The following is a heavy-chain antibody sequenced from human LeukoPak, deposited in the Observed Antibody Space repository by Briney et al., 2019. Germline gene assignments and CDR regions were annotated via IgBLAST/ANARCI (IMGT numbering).Heavy chain of an antibody. D-gene: IGHD3-3*01. J-gene: IGHJ5*02. V-gene: IGHV3-11*01. CDR1: GLTFSDYY. CDR3: ARGSALRFLEWLTQFDP. Sequence: GGSLRLSCAASGLTFSDYYMSWIRQAPGKGLEWVSYISSSGSTIYYADSVKGRFTISRDNAKNSLYLQMNSLRAEDTAVYYCARGSALRFLEWLTQFDPWGQGTLVTVSS. CDR2: ISSSGSTI.